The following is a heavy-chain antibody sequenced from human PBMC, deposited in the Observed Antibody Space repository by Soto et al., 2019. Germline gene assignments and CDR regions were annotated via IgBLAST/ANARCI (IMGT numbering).Heavy chain of an antibody. Sequence: ESLKISCKGSGYSFTSYWISWVLQMPGKGLEWMGRIDPSDSYTNYSPSFQGHVTISADKSISTAYLQWSSLKASDTAMYYCARFVVVTEGAFDIWGQGTMVTVSS. D-gene: IGHD2-21*02. CDR2: IDPSDSYT. V-gene: IGHV5-10-1*01. CDR1: GYSFTSYW. CDR3: ARFVVVTEGAFDI. J-gene: IGHJ3*02.